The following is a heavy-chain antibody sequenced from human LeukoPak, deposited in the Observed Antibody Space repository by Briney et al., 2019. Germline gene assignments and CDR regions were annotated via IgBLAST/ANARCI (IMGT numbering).Heavy chain of an antibody. Sequence: QPGGSLRLSCAASGFTFSSYAMSWVRQAPGKGLEWVSAISGSGGSTYYADSVKGRFTISRDNSKNTLYLQMNSLRAEDTAVYYCAKDGRLCGGDCYRTRSPFDYWGQGTLVTVSS. J-gene: IGHJ4*02. V-gene: IGHV3-23*01. CDR2: ISGSGGST. CDR3: AKDGRLCGGDCYRTRSPFDY. D-gene: IGHD2-21*02. CDR1: GFTFSSYA.